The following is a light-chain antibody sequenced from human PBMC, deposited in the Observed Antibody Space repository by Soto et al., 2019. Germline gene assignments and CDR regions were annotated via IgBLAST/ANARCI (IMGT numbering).Light chain of an antibody. CDR2: SAS. CDR1: ESVDGN. J-gene: IGKJ1*01. CDR3: QQYTTRRT. V-gene: IGKV3-15*01. Sequence: EIVMTQSPDTFSVSPGETATLSCRASESVDGNFAWFQQKPGQPPRLLIYSASRSATGITARFSGSGSGTEFTITISNVQSEDFAVYYCQQYTTRRTFGQGTKLDMK.